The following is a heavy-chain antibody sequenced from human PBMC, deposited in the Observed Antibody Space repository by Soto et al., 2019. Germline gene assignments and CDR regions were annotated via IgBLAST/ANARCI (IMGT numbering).Heavy chain of an antibody. CDR3: ARYPYTSYCSDGSCSYDAFDI. CDR2: MNPNSGNT. V-gene: IGHV1-8*01. Sequence: QVQMVQSGAEVKKPGASVKVSCRASGYSFTSYDVNWVRQATGQGLEWMGWMNPNSGNTAFAEKFQGRVTMTRDTPISTAYMELGGLTSEDTAVYYCARYPYTSYCSDGSCSYDAFDIWGQGTVVTVSS. D-gene: IGHD2-15*01. CDR1: GYSFTSYD. J-gene: IGHJ3*02.